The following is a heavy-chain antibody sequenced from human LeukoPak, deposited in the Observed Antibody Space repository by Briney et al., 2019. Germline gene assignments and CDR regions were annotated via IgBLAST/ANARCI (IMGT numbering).Heavy chain of an antibody. CDR1: GGSISTSSYY. Sequence: SSETLSLTCTVSGGSISTSSYYWGWVRQPPGKGLEWIGNIFYSGSTYYSPSLKSRVTISLDTSKNQFSLKLSSVTAADTAVYYCARDVGGYRYGYRPTELYWYFDLWGRGTLVTVSS. CDR2: IFYSGST. V-gene: IGHV4-39*07. CDR3: ARDVGGYRYGYRPTELYWYFDL. D-gene: IGHD5-18*01. J-gene: IGHJ2*01.